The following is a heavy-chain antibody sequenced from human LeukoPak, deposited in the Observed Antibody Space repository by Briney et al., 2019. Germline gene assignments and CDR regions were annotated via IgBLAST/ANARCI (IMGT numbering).Heavy chain of an antibody. V-gene: IGHV4-31*03. CDR3: ARARGYCSGGSCYVGILDY. D-gene: IGHD2-15*01. CDR2: IYYSGST. J-gene: IGHJ4*02. CDR1: GGSISSGGYY. Sequence: SETLSLTCTVSGGSISSGGYYWSWIRQHPGTGLEWIGYIYYSGSTYYNPSLKSRVTISVDTSKNQFSLKLSSVTAADTAVYYCARARGYCSGGSCYVGILDYWGQGTLVTVSS.